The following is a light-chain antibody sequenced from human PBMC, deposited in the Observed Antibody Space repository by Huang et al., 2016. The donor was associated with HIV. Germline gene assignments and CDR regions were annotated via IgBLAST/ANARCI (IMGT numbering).Light chain of an antibody. V-gene: IGKV3-20*01. Sequence: EIVLTQSPGSLSLSPGERATLSCRASQSVSSSYLAWYQQKPGQAPRLLIYGASSRATGRPDRFSGSVSVTDFTIIISSLEPEDFAVYSCQQYGSSPRRTFGQGTKVEIK. J-gene: IGKJ1*01. CDR2: GAS. CDR1: QSVSSSY. CDR3: QQYGSSPRRT.